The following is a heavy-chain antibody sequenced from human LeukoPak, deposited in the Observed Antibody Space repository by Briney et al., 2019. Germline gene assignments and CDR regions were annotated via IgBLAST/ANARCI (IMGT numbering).Heavy chain of an antibody. Sequence: SETLSLTCTVSGVSISSYDWSWVRQPAGKGLEWIGRIYTSGSTNYNPSLKSRVTISVDKSKNQFSLKLSSVTVADTAVYYCEILERIGISSCDYWGQGTLVTVSS. CDR2: IYTSGST. D-gene: IGHD3-3*02. CDR1: GVSISSYD. CDR3: EILERIGISSCDY. J-gene: IGHJ4*02. V-gene: IGHV4-4*07.